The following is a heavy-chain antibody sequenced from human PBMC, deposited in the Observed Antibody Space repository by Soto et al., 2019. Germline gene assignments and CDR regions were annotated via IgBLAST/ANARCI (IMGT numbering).Heavy chain of an antibody. V-gene: IGHV5-51*01. CDR3: AIRGYSHGEPYYYYYGMDV. CDR1: GYSFTSYW. J-gene: IGHJ6*02. D-gene: IGHD5-18*01. Sequence: GESLKISCKGSGYSFTSYWIGWVRQMPGKGLEWMGIIYPGDSDTRYSPSFQGQVTISADKSISTAYLQWSSLKASDTAMYYCAIRGYSHGEPYYYYYGMDVWGQGTTVTVSS. CDR2: IYPGDSDT.